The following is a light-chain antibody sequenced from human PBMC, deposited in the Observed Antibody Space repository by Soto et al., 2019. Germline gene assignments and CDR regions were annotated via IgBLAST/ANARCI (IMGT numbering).Light chain of an antibody. Sequence: EVVMTQSPATLSVSPVERATLSCMASQNVDSTYLAWYQQKPGQAPRLLIYGASTRATGVPARFSGSGSETDFTLTISNLQSEDCAVYYCQHYNNWPPYTFGQGTKVDIK. V-gene: IGKV3D-15*01. CDR2: GAS. CDR1: QNVDSTY. J-gene: IGKJ2*01. CDR3: QHYNNWPPYT.